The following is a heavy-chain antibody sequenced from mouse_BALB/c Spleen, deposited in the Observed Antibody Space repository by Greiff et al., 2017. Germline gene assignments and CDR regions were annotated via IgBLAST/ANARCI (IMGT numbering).Heavy chain of an antibody. CDR2: ISSGGSYT. Sequence: EVMLVESGGGLVKPGGSLKLSCAASGFTFSSYAMSWVRQTPEKRLEWVATISSGGSYTYYPDSVKGRFTISRDNAKNTLYLQMSSLRSEDTAMYYCARPLYGYDGNPFAYWGQGTLVTVSA. CDR3: ARPLYGYDGNPFAY. V-gene: IGHV5-9-1*01. D-gene: IGHD2-2*01. J-gene: IGHJ3*01. CDR1: GFTFSSYA.